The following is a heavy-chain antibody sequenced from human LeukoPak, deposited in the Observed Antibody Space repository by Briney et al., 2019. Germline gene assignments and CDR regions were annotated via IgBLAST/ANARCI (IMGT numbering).Heavy chain of an antibody. V-gene: IGHV4-34*01. CDR3: ARGQGVVVVVYYYGMDI. J-gene: IGHJ6*02. D-gene: IGHD2-15*01. CDR2: INHSGST. Sequence: SETLSLTCVVSGGSFSGYYWSWIRQPPGKGLEWIGEINHSGSTNYNTSLKSRVTISAATSKNKFPLNLSSVAAADTGVYYCARGQGVVVVVYYYGMDIWGQGTTVTVSS. CDR1: GGSFSGYY.